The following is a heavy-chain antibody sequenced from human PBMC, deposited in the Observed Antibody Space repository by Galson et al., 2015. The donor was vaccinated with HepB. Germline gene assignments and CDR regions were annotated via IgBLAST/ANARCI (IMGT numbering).Heavy chain of an antibody. CDR3: ARRWDYFDY. Sequence: LRLSCAASGFTFSSYAMHWVRQAPGKGLEWVAVISYDGSNKYYADSVKGRFTISRDNSKNTLYLQMNSLRAEDTAVYYCARRWDYFDYWGQGTLVTVSS. V-gene: IGHV3-30*04. CDR1: GFTFSSYA. CDR2: ISYDGSNK. J-gene: IGHJ4*02. D-gene: IGHD1-26*01.